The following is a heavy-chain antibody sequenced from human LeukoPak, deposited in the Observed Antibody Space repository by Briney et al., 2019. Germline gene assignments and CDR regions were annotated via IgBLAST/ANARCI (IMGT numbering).Heavy chain of an antibody. CDR2: MYHSGNT. V-gene: IGHV4-38-2*01. D-gene: IGHD3-3*01. Sequence: SETLSLTCAVYGGSFSGYYWGWIRQPPGKGLEWIGSMYHSGNTYYNPSLKSRVTISVDTSKNQFSLKLSSMTAADTAVYYCARLTIFGGTRDYWGQGTLVTVSS. J-gene: IGHJ4*02. CDR3: ARLTIFGGTRDY. CDR1: GGSFSGYY.